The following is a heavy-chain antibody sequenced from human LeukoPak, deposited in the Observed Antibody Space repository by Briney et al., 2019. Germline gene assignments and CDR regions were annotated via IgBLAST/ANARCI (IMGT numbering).Heavy chain of an antibody. Sequence: SETLSLTCTVSGGSISSYYWSWIRQHPGKGLEWIGYIYYSGSTYYNPSLKSRVTISVDTSKNQFSLKLSSVTAADTAVYYCARFRPIIVVPAAIRCDAFDIWGQGTMVTVSS. D-gene: IGHD2-2*01. CDR1: GGSISSYY. CDR2: IYYSGST. J-gene: IGHJ3*02. V-gene: IGHV4-59*06. CDR3: ARFRPIIVVPAAIRCDAFDI.